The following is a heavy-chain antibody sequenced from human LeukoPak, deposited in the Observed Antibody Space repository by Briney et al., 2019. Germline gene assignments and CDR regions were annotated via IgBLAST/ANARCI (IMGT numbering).Heavy chain of an antibody. J-gene: IGHJ4*02. CDR2: ISRNGGSI. CDR1: GFTFDDCA. CDR3: AKGYYDFWSGPFY. V-gene: IGHV3-9*01. Sequence: PGRSLRLSCAASGFTFDDCAMHWVRQAPGKGLEWVSGISRNGGSIGYADSVRGRFTISRDNAKNSLYLQMNSLRAEDTALYYCAKGYYDFWSGPFYWGQGALVTVSS. D-gene: IGHD3-3*01.